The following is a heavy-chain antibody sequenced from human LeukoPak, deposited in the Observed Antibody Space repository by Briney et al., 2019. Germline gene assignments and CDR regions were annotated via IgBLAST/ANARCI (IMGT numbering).Heavy chain of an antibody. V-gene: IGHV3-13*01. D-gene: IGHD6-19*01. CDR2: IGIRGDT. J-gene: IGHJ4*02. Sequence: PGGSLRLSCAASGFTFIDYDMHWVRQVLGKGLEGVSAIGIRGDTHYSGSVKGRFTISRENAESSLYLQMNSLRAADTAVYYCARGGIQVSGIDEFDYWGQGTLVTVSS. CDR1: GFTFIDYD. CDR3: ARGGIQVSGIDEFDY.